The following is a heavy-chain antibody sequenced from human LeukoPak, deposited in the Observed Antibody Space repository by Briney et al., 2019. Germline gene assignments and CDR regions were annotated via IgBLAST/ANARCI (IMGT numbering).Heavy chain of an antibody. D-gene: IGHD6-19*01. Sequence: SETLSLTCGVYGGSFNGYYWSWIRQPPGKGLEWIGEINHSGSTNYNPSLKSRVTISVDTSKNRFSLKLSSVTAADTAVYYCAREGGKGWYVRSYTFDIWGRGTLVAVSS. CDR2: INHSGST. V-gene: IGHV4-34*01. CDR1: GGSFNGYY. CDR3: AREGGKGWYVRSYTFDI. J-gene: IGHJ3*02.